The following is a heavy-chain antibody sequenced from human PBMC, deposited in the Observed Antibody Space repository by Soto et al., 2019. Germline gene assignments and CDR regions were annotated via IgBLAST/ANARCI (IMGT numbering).Heavy chain of an antibody. Sequence: PSETLSLTCTVSGGSISSYYSSWIRQPPGKGLEWIGYIYYSGSTNYNPSLKSRVTISVDTSKNQFSLKLSSVTAADTAVYYCARGIAGRGYYYYYMDVWGKGTTVTVSS. CDR3: ARGIAGRGYYYYYMDV. CDR1: GGSISSYY. V-gene: IGHV4-59*01. CDR2: IYYSGST. J-gene: IGHJ6*03. D-gene: IGHD6-13*01.